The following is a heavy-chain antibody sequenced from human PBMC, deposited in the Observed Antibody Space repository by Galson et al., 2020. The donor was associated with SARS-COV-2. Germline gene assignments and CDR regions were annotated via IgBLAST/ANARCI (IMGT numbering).Heavy chain of an antibody. V-gene: IGHV1-18*01. J-gene: IGHJ4*02. CDR3: AREVNLDLDY. Sequence: ASVKVSCKSSGHTFNTYGISWVRQAPGQGLEWMGWISADSGNTNYAQKFRDRFTMTQDTTTSTAYMELRSLRSDDTAVYYCAREVNLDLDYWGQGTLVIVSS. CDR1: GHTFNTYG. CDR2: ISADSGNT. D-gene: IGHD1-20*01.